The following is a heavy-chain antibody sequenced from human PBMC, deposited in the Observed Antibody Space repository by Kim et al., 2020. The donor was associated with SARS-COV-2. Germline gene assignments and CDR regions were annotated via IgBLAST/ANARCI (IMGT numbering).Heavy chain of an antibody. V-gene: IGHV1-18*01. J-gene: IGHJ6*01. CDR1: GYIFTNYG. D-gene: IGHD3-10*01. Sequence: ASVKVSCKASGYIFTNYGFSWVRQAPGQGLEWVGWINTYNGKTNYAQRVQGRVTVTIDTSTSTAYMELRSLRFDDTAVYYCASVETGLYGSGIRYHMDVWGQGTAVTVPS. CDR2: INTYNGKT. CDR3: ASVETGLYGSGIRYHMDV.